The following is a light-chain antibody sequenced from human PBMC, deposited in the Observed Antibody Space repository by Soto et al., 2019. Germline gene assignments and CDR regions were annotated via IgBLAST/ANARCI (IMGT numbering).Light chain of an antibody. CDR1: KSLVHTDGETY. CDR2: RVA. J-gene: IGKJ2*01. CDR3: MHSIDLPPT. V-gene: IGKV2D-29*01. Sequence: LMTETPLSLSVTPVQPASISCKSTKSLVHTDGETYLYWSLQRSGQPLALLIDRVANRFAVVPHTFTGSGPETDFTLTITRLEAEAVGVYYCMHSIDLPPTFGLGTRLEIK.